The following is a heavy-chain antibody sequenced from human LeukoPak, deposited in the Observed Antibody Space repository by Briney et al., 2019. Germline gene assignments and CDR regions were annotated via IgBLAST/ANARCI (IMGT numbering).Heavy chain of an antibody. CDR2: MNHDGDTT. CDR3: ARDGEVYCSSTSCYLFDY. Sequence: PGGSLRLSCAASGFTFSNYWMHWVRQAPGKGLEWVARMNHDGDTTNYADSVQGRFTISRDNSYNTVSLQMNSLRDEDTGVYYCARDGEVYCSSTSCYLFDYWGQGTLVTVSS. V-gene: IGHV3-74*01. D-gene: IGHD2-2*01. CDR1: GFTFSNYW. J-gene: IGHJ4*02.